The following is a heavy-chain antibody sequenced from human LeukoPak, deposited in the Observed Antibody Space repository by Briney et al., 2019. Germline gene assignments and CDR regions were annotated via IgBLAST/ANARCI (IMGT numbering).Heavy chain of an antibody. CDR3: AREDGSGKESNDY. CDR1: GSTFSSYS. J-gene: IGHJ4*02. V-gene: IGHV3-21*01. CDR2: ISSSSSYI. Sequence: GGSLRLSCAASGSTFSSYSMSWVRQAPGKGLEWVSSISSSSSYIYYADSVKGRFTISRDNAKNSLYLQMNSLRAEDTAVYYCAREDGSGKESNDYWGQGTLVTVSS. D-gene: IGHD3-10*01.